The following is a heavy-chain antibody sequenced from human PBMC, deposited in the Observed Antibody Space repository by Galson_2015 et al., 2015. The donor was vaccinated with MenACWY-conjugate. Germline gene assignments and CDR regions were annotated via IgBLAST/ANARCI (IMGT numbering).Heavy chain of an antibody. J-gene: IGHJ4*02. D-gene: IGHD1-26*01. CDR3: ARTGGSPPRGFDY. CDR1: GFTFSSYW. CDR2: INSDGSST. Sequence: SLRLSCAASGFTFSSYWMHWVRHAPGKGLVWVSRINSDGSSTSYADSVKGRFTISRDNAKNTLYLQMNSLRAEDTAVYYCARTGGSPPRGFDYWGQGTLVPVSS. V-gene: IGHV3-74*01.